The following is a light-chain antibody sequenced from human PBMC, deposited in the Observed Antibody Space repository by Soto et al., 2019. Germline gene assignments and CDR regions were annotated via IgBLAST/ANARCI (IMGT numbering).Light chain of an antibody. J-gene: IGKJ1*01. CDR2: GAS. CDR1: QDISTY. Sequence: AIRMSQSPSSFSASTGDRVTISCRASQDISTYLAWYQQKPGQAPKLLIHGASTLQSGVPSRFSGSGSGTDFTLTISCLQSEDVATYYCQQYYSYPQTFGQGTRVEIK. CDR3: QQYYSYPQT. V-gene: IGKV1-8*01.